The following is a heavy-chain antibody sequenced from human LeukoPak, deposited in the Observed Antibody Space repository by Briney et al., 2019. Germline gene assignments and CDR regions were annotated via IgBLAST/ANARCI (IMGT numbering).Heavy chain of an antibody. CDR3: ARGPHSIDAFDI. D-gene: IGHD4-11*01. Sequence: ASVKVSCKASGYTFTSYGISWVRQAPGQGLEWMGWISAYNGNTNYAQKFQGRVTMTRDTSTSTVYMELSSLRSEDTAVYYCARGPHSIDAFDIWGQGTMVTVSS. CDR1: GYTFTSYG. J-gene: IGHJ3*02. CDR2: ISAYNGNT. V-gene: IGHV1-18*01.